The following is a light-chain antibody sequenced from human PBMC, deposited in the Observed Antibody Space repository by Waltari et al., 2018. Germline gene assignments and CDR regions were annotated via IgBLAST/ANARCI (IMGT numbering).Light chain of an antibody. CDR3: QQTYSSPPT. Sequence: DIQMTQSPSSLSASVGDTVTITCRTSQNISNYYLSWYQQKPGKAPRPLIYAVSSLQSGVPSRFSGSGSGTDFTLTISSLQPEDFATFYCQQTYSSPPTFGGGTKVEIK. CDR2: AVS. J-gene: IGKJ4*01. V-gene: IGKV1-39*01. CDR1: QNISNYY.